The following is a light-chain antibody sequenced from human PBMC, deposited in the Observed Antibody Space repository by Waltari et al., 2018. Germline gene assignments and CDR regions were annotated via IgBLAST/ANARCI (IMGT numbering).Light chain of an antibody. CDR3: QQYNQWPPWT. J-gene: IGKJ1*01. CDR2: GAS. Sequence: EIVMTQSPATLSVSPGGRATLSCRASQSVSSNLAWYQQRPGPAPRLLIYGASTRATGIPARFSGSGSGTEFTLTISSLQSEDFAVYYCQQYNQWPPWTFGQGTKVEIK. V-gene: IGKV3-15*01. CDR1: QSVSSN.